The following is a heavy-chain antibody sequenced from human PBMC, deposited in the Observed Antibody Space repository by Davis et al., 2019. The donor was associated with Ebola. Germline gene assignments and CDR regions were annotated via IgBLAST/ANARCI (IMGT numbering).Heavy chain of an antibody. J-gene: IGHJ4*02. V-gene: IGHV4-30-2*01. D-gene: IGHD5-18*01. Sequence: SETLSLTCAVSGGSISSGGYSWSWIRQPPGKGLEWIGYIYHSGRTNYNPSLKSRVTISVDTSKNQFSLKLSSVTAADTAVYYCARGRYSYVRGSDHWGQGTLVTVSS. CDR3: ARGRYSYVRGSDH. CDR2: IYHSGRT. CDR1: GGSISSGGYS.